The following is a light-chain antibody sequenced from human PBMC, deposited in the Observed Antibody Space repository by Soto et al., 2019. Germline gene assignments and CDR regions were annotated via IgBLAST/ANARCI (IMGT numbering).Light chain of an antibody. CDR3: QQAASFPIT. CDR2: TAS. Sequence: DIQMTQSPSSVSASVGDRVTITCRASQGVSTWLAWYQQKPGKAPNLLIYTASSLQSGVPSRFSVSVSGTDFTLTINGLQPEDFATYYCQQAASFPITFGQGTRLEIK. V-gene: IGKV1-12*01. J-gene: IGKJ5*01. CDR1: QGVSTW.